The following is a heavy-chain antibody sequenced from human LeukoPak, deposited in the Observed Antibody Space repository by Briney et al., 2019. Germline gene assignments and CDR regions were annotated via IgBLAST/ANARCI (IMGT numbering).Heavy chain of an antibody. V-gene: IGHV3-7*01. CDR1: GFTFSHFW. Sequence: GGSLRLSCAASGFTFSHFWMSWVRQAPGKGLEWVAYIKKTGSETYYVDSVKGRFTITRDNTRNSLFLQMYSLRAEDTAVYFCAREDGYCSGGNCYSYFDSWGQGALVTVSS. J-gene: IGHJ4*02. CDR2: IKKTGSET. CDR3: AREDGYCSGGNCYSYFDS. D-gene: IGHD2-15*01.